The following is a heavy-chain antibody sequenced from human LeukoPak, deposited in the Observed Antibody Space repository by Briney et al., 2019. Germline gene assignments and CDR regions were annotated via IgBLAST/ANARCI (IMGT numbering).Heavy chain of an antibody. J-gene: IGHJ4*02. Sequence: GASVKVSCKASGYTFTGYYTHWVRQAPGQGLERMGRIDPNSGGTNYAQKFQGRVTMTRDTSISTAYMELSRLRSDDTAVYYCARGDYSNYYFDYWGQGTLVTVSS. CDR1: GYTFTGYY. CDR3: ARGDYSNYYFDY. D-gene: IGHD4-11*01. V-gene: IGHV1-2*06. CDR2: IDPNSGGT.